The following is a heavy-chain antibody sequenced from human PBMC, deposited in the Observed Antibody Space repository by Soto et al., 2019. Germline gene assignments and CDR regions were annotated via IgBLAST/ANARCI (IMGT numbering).Heavy chain of an antibody. D-gene: IGHD2-8*01. V-gene: IGHV1-2*04. CDR3: ARGHYTDCSTGVCSFFYNQAMDV. CDR1: GYSFTDYH. CDR2: INPKSGGT. J-gene: IGHJ6*02. Sequence: ASVKVSCKSSGYSFTDYHIHWVRQAPGQGLEWLGRINPKSGGTSTAQKFQGWVTMTRDRSISTVYMELTRLRSDDTAVYFCARGHYTDCSTGVCSFFYNQAMDVWGQGPTVTVSS.